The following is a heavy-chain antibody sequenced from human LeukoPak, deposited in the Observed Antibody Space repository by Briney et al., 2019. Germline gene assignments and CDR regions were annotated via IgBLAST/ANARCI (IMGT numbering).Heavy chain of an antibody. CDR3: ASSSRLTRFDY. CDR2: ISSSSSTI. Sequence: QSGGSLRLSCAASGFTFSSYSMNWVRQAPGKGLEWVSYISSSSSTIYYADSVKGRFTISRDNAKNSLYLQMNSLRAEDTAVYYCASSSRLTRFDYWGQGTLVTVSS. D-gene: IGHD2-2*01. J-gene: IGHJ4*02. CDR1: GFTFSSYS. V-gene: IGHV3-48*01.